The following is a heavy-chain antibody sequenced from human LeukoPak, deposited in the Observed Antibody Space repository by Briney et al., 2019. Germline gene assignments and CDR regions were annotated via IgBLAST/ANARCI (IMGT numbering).Heavy chain of an antibody. CDR3: ARDHRNDYGDEDDAFDI. D-gene: IGHD4-17*01. Sequence: GGSLRLSCAASGFTFSSYWMSWVRQAPGKGLEWVANIKQDGSEKYYVDSVKGRFTISRDNAKNSLYLQMNSLRAEDTAVYYCARDHRNDYGDEDDAFDIWGQGTVVTVSS. V-gene: IGHV3-7*01. CDR1: GFTFSSYW. CDR2: IKQDGSEK. J-gene: IGHJ3*02.